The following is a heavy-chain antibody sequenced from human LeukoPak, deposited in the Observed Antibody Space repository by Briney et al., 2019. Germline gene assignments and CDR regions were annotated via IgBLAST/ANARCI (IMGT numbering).Heavy chain of an antibody. Sequence: PSETLSLTCSVSGFPISSRSYYWGWIRQPPGKGLEWIGSMYFSGTSYYNPYRKSRVTISVHTPENHLSLKLTSVTATDTAIYYCARQLRFGSSARPHDVFVIWGRGTVVSVSS. J-gene: IGHJ1*01. D-gene: IGHD1-26*01. CDR1: GFPISSRSYY. V-gene: IGHV4-39*01. CDR2: MYFSGTS. CDR3: ARQLRFGSSARPHDVFVI.